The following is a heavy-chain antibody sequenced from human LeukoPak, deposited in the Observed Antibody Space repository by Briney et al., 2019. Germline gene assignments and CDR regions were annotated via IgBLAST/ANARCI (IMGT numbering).Heavy chain of an antibody. CDR1: GYIFTNYD. V-gene: IGHV1-18*01. CDR2: ISAYNGNT. CDR3: AREGLRYFDWLLWDY. J-gene: IGHJ4*02. D-gene: IGHD3-9*01. Sequence: GASVKVSCKASGYIFTNYDISWVRQAPGQGLEWMGWISAYNGNTNYAQKLQGRVTMTTDTSTSTAYMELRSLRSDDTAVYYCAREGLRYFDWLLWDYWGQRTQVTVSS.